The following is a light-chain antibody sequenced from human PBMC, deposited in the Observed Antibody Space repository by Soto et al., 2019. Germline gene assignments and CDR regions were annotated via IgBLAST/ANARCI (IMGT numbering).Light chain of an antibody. CDR2: KAS. Sequence: DIPMTQSPSTLSGSVGDRVTITCRASQTISSWLAWYQQQPGKAPKLLIYKASTLKSGVPSRFSGGGSGTEFSLTISSRQLDDCAAYYCQHYNSYSEAFGQGSK. V-gene: IGKV1-5*03. CDR1: QTISSW. J-gene: IGKJ1*01. CDR3: QHYNSYSEA.